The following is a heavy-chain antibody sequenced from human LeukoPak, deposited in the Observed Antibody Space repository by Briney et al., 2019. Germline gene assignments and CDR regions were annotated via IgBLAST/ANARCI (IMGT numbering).Heavy chain of an antibody. CDR2: INHSGST. V-gene: IGHV4-34*01. D-gene: IGHD5-18*01. Sequence: SETLSLTCAVYGGSFSGYYWSWIRQPPGKGLEWIGEINHSGSTNYNPSLKSRVTISVDTSKNQFSLKLSSVTAADTAVYYCARAGGYGLIDYWGQGTMVTVSS. CDR1: GGSFSGYY. CDR3: ARAGGYGLIDY. J-gene: IGHJ4*02.